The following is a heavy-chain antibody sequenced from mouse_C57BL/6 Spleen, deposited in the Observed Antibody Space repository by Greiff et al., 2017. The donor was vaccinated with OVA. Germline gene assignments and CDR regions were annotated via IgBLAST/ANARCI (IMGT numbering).Heavy chain of an antibody. V-gene: IGHV3-6*01. D-gene: IGHD2-12*01. CDR2: ISYDGSN. J-gene: IGHJ4*01. CDR1: GYSITSGYY. CDR3: ALYTSNAMDY. Sequence: EVQLQESGPGLVKPSQSLSLTCSVTGYSITSGYYWNWIRQFPGNKLEWMGYISYDGSNNYNPSLKNRISITRDTSKNQFFLKLNSVTTEDTATYYCALYTSNAMDYWGQGTSVTVSS.